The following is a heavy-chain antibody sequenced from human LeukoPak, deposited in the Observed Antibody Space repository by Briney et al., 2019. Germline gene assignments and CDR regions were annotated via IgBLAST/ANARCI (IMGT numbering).Heavy chain of an antibody. J-gene: IGHJ5*02. V-gene: IGHV3-23*01. CDR2: IGGRGGST. Sequence: GGSLRLSCAASGFTFSNYWMSWVRQAPGKGLEWVSAIGGRGGSTYYADFLEGRFTIARDNSKDMVYLQMNSLKVEDTAIYYCGKEGGAWGQGTKVTVSS. CDR3: GKEGGA. D-gene: IGHD3-16*01. CDR1: GFTFSNYW.